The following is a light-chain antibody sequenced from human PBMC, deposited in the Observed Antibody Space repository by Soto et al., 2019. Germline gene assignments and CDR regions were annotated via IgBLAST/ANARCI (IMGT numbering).Light chain of an antibody. V-gene: IGKV3-20*01. CDR2: DAS. CDR1: QIVTNNY. J-gene: IGKJ4*01. CDR3: QQCRTSPLT. Sequence: EIVLTQSPGTLSLSPGERVTLSCRASQIVTNNYLAWYQHKPGQPPRLLIDDASRRATGIPDRFSASGSGTDFTLTISRLEPEDFAVYYCQQCRTSPLTFGGGTKVELK.